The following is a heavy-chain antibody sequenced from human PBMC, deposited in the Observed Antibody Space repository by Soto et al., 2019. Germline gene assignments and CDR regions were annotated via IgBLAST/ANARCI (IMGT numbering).Heavy chain of an antibody. J-gene: IGHJ6*02. D-gene: IGHD3-3*01. Sequence: SLRLSCVPSGSTFNNYAMHCVRQAPGPGLEWVAVMTYDGGIEYYEDSVKGRFTITRDNYRNTLCLQMNSLRPDDTVLYYCARSVTIRGARPEIYYGLDVWGPATTVIGS. CDR3: ARSVTIRGARPEIYYGLDV. CDR1: GSTFNNYA. CDR2: MTYDGGIE. V-gene: IGHV3-30*03.